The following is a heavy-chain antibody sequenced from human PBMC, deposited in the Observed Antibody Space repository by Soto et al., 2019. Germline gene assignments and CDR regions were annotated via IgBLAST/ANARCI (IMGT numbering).Heavy chain of an antibody. CDR3: ARSAEKYFDY. CDR1: GGSISSYY. CDR2: IYYSGST. Sequence: QVQLQESGPGLVKPSETLSLTCTVSGGSISSYYWSWIRQPPGKGLEWIGYIYYSGSTNYNPSLKSRVTLTVGTAKNQFPLKLSSVTAADTAVDYCARSAEKYFDYWGPGTLVTVSS. J-gene: IGHJ4*02. V-gene: IGHV4-59*12.